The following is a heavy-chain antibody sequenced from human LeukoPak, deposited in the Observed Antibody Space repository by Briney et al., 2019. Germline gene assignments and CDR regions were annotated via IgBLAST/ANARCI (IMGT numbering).Heavy chain of an antibody. Sequence: GGSLRLSCAASRFPVSNNYMSWVRQAPGKGLEWVSIIYGGGSTYYADSVKGRFTISRDNAKNTLYLQMNSLKVEDTAVYYCTRVFVGDEYSSSGYWGQGTLVTVSS. CDR3: TRVFVGDEYSSSGY. CDR1: RFPVSNNY. CDR2: IYGGGST. J-gene: IGHJ4*02. D-gene: IGHD6-13*01. V-gene: IGHV3-66*01.